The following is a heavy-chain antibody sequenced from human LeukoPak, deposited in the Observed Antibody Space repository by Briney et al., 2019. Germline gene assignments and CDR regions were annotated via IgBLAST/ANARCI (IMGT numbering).Heavy chain of an antibody. CDR3: AKDISENQLLHYYYYYGMDV. Sequence: ASVKVSCKASGYTFTSYYMHWVRQAPGQGLEWMGIINPSGGSTSYAQKFQGRVTMTRDTSTSTVYMELSSLRSEDTAVYYCAKDISENQLLHYYYYYGMDVWGQGTTVTVSS. V-gene: IGHV1-46*01. J-gene: IGHJ6*02. CDR1: GYTFTSYY. D-gene: IGHD2-2*01. CDR2: INPSGGST.